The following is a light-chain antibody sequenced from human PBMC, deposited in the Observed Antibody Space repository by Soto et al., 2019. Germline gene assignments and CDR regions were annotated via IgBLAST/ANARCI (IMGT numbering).Light chain of an antibody. CDR1: QDISSW. CDR3: QQANSFPLT. CDR2: ATS. Sequence: DIQMTQSPSFVSASVGDRVTITCRASQDISSWLVWYQQEPGKAPKLLIHATSGLQSGVPSRFSGSGSGTDFTLTISNLQSEDFATYYCQQANSFPLTFGGGTKVDIK. V-gene: IGKV1-12*01. J-gene: IGKJ4*01.